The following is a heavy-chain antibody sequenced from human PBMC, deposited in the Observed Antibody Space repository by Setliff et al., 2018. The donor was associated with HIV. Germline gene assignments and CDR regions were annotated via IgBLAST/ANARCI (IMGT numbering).Heavy chain of an antibody. CDR1: GDPISSGSYY. J-gene: IGHJ4*02. CDR2: MYYSGTT. CDR3: GRAPDY. V-gene: IGHV4-39*01. Sequence: SATLSLTCTVSGDPISSGSYYWGWIRPPPGKGLEWIGSMYYSGTTYYNPSLKSRVTISVDTSKTQFSLKLNSVTAADTAVYYCGRAPDYWGQGTLVTVSS.